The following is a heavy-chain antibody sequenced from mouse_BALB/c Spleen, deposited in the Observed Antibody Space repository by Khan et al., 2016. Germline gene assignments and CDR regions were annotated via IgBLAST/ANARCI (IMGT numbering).Heavy chain of an antibody. CDR1: GFTFSDYY. D-gene: IGHD1-1*02. J-gene: IGHJ1*01. CDR3: ARTYGNYGYFDV. Sequence: EVELVESGGGLVKPGGSLKLSCAASGFTFSDYYMYWVRQTPEKRLEWVATISDGGAYTYYPDSVKGRFTISRDNAKNNLYLQMSSLKSEDTAMYYCARTYGNYGYFDVWGAGTTLTVSS. CDR2: ISDGGAYT. V-gene: IGHV5-4*02.